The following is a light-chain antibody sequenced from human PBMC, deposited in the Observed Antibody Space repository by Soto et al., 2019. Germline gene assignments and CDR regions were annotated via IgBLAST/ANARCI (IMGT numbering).Light chain of an antibody. V-gene: IGLV3-9*01. CDR3: QVWDSSTVV. CDR2: RDS. CDR1: NIGSKN. J-gene: IGLJ2*01. Sequence: YELTQPLSVSVALGETARLTCGGNNIGSKNVHWYQQKPRQAPVPVIYRDSSRPSGIPERFSGSISGNTATLTITRAQGGDESDYYCQVWDSSTVVFGGGTKLTVL.